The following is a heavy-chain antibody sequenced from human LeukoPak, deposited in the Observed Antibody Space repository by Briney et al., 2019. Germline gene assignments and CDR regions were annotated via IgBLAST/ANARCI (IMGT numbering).Heavy chain of an antibody. J-gene: IGHJ4*02. Sequence: TGGSLRLSCAAPRFTFSSYWMHWVRQAPGKGLVWVSGTNSDGSTTAYADSVKGRFTISRDNAKNTLYLQMNSLIAEDTAVYYCATNIVGPTLDYWGQGTLVTVSS. CDR2: TNSDGSTT. CDR1: RFTFSSYW. CDR3: ATNIVGPTLDY. D-gene: IGHD1-26*01. V-gene: IGHV3-74*01.